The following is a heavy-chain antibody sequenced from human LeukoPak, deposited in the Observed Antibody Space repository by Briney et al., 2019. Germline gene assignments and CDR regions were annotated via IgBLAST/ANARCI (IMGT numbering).Heavy chain of an antibody. CDR3: ARDPQLTPALSGYMDV. V-gene: IGHV4-4*07. J-gene: IGHJ6*03. CDR1: GGSLSTYY. CDR2: IYISGSV. Sequence: SETLSLTCTVSGGSLSTYYWSWIRQPAGKGLEWIGRIYISGSVNYNPSLKSRVTMSVDTSKNQFSLRLRSVTAADTAVYYCARDPQLTPALSGYMDVWGKGTTVTVSS. D-gene: IGHD4-17*01.